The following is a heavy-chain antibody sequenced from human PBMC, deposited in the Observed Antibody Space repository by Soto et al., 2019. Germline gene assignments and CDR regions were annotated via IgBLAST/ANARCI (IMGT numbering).Heavy chain of an antibody. CDR3: ARGRVRRWLQLSAFHI. CDR2: INHSGST. J-gene: IGHJ3*02. CDR1: VGSFSGYY. D-gene: IGHD5-12*01. V-gene: IGHV4-34*01. Sequence: SESLSLTCAVCVGSFSGYYWSWIRQPRGKGLEWIGEINHSGSTNYNPSLKSRVTISVDTSKNPFSLKLSPVPAADTAVYYRARGRVRRWLQLSAFHICGQVTMVTVSS.